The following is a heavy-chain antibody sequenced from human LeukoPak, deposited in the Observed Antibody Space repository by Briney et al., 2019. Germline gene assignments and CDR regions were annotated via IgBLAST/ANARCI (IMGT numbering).Heavy chain of an antibody. J-gene: IGHJ5*02. D-gene: IGHD3-3*01. V-gene: IGHV3-30*03. CDR3: TRYDSSRFDP. CDR1: GFTFSGYG. CDR2: IAYYGSRK. Sequence: GRSLRLSCAASGFTFSGYGMHWVRQAPGKGLEWVTGIAYYGSRKHYADSVKGRFTISRDNSRNTMDLQMNSLRVEDTAVYHCTRYDSSRFDPWGQGTLVIVSS.